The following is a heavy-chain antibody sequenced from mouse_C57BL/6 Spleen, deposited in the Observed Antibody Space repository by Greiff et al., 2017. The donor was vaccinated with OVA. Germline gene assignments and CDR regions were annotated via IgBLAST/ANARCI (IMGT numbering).Heavy chain of an antibody. V-gene: IGHV1-81*01. Sequence: VHLVESGAELARPGASVKLSCKASGYTFTSYGISWVKQRTGQGLEWIGEIYPRSGNTYYNEKFKGKATLTADKSSSTAYMELRSLTSEDSAVYFCARSGNFYFDYWGQGTTLTVSS. J-gene: IGHJ2*01. D-gene: IGHD2-1*01. CDR2: IYPRSGNT. CDR3: ARSGNFYFDY. CDR1: GYTFTSYG.